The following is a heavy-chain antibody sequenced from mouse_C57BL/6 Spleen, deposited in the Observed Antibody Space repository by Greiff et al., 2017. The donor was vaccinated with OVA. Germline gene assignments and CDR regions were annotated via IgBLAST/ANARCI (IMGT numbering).Heavy chain of an antibody. CDR2: IYWDDDK. J-gene: IGHJ2*01. V-gene: IGHV8-12*01. Sequence: QVTLKVSGPGILQSSQTLSLTCSFSGFSLSTSGMGVSWLRQPSGKGLVWLAHIYWDDDKRYHPFLKSRLTISKNTSRNQVFLKSTSMDTADTATDCCARRDYYGIDYWGQGTTLTVAS. D-gene: IGHD1-1*01. CDR3: ARRDYYGIDY. CDR1: GFSLSTSGMG.